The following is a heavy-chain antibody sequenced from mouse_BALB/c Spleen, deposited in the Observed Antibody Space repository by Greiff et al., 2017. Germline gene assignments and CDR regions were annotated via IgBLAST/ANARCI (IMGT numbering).Heavy chain of an antibody. V-gene: IGHV3-2*02. Sequence: VQLKESGPGLVKPSQSLSLTCTVTGYSITSDYAWNWIRQFPGNKLEWMGYISYSGSTSYNPSLKSRISITRDTSKNQFFLQLNSVTTEDTATYYCARYRDLGYFDVWGAGTTVTVSS. CDR1: GYSITSDYA. CDR2: ISYSGST. CDR3: ARYRDLGYFDV. D-gene: IGHD3-3*01. J-gene: IGHJ1*01.